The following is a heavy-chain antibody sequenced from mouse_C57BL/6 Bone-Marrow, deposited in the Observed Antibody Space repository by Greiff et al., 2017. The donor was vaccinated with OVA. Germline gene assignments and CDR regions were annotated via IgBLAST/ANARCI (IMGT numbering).Heavy chain of an antibody. Sequence: QVQLQQPGAELVKPGASVQMSCKASGYTFTSYWITWVKQRPGHGLEWIGDIYPGSGSTNYNEKFKSKATLTVDTSSSTAYMQLSSLTSEDSAVYYCAREGNYVDYWGQGTTLTVSS. V-gene: IGHV1-55*01. CDR2: IYPGSGST. CDR1: GYTFTSYW. J-gene: IGHJ2*01. CDR3: AREGNYVDY.